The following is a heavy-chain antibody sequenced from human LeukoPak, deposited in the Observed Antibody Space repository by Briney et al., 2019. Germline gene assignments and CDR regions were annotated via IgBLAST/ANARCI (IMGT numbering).Heavy chain of an antibody. V-gene: IGHV1-8*01. CDR1: GYTFTSYD. D-gene: IGHD3-10*01. J-gene: IGHJ4*02. CDR3: ARVIWFGELFYYYFDY. Sequence: ASVKVSCKASGYTFTSYDINWVRQATGQGLEWMGWMNPNSGNTGYAQKFQGRVTMTRNTSISTAYMELSSLRSEDTAVYYCARVIWFGELFYYYFDYWGQGTLVTVSS. CDR2: MNPNSGNT.